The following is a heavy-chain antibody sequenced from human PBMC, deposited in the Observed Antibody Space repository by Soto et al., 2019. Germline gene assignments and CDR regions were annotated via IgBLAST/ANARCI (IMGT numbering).Heavy chain of an antibody. D-gene: IGHD2-15*01. CDR1: GFTFSSYA. V-gene: IGHV3-30-3*01. CDR3: ARGDSENCSGGSCYSGWLNLDY. J-gene: IGHJ4*02. CDR2: ISYDGSNK. Sequence: QVQLVESGGGVVQPGRSLRLSCAASGFTFSSYAMHWVRQAPGKGLEWVAVISYDGSNKYYADSVKGRFTISRDNSKNGVALQMNSLRAEDTAVYYCARGDSENCSGGSCYSGWLNLDYWGQGTLVTVSS.